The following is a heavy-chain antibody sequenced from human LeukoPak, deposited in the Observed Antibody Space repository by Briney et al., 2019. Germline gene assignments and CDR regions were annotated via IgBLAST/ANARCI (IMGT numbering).Heavy chain of an antibody. CDR1: GYTFTSYG. CDR3: ARTIAAAGGNNWFDP. D-gene: IGHD6-13*01. V-gene: IGHV1-18*01. CDR2: ISAYNGNT. Sequence: ASEKVSCKASGYTFTSYGISWVRQAPGQGLEWMGWISAYNGNTNYAQKLQGRVTMTTDTSTSTAYMELRSLRSDDTAVYYCARTIAAAGGNNWFDPWGQGTLVTVSS. J-gene: IGHJ5*02.